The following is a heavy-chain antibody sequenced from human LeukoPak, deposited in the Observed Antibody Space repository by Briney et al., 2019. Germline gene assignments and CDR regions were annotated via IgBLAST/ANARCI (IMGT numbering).Heavy chain of an antibody. CDR3: ARSTIVATIYYFDY. J-gene: IGHJ4*02. V-gene: IGHV4-34*01. D-gene: IGHD5-12*01. CDR2: INHSGST. Sequence: SETLSLTCAVYGGSSSGYYWSWIRQPPGKGLEWIGEINHSGSTNYNPSLKSRVTISVDTSKNQFSLKLSSVTAADTAVYYCARSTIVATIYYFDYWGQGTLVTVSS. CDR1: GGSSSGYY.